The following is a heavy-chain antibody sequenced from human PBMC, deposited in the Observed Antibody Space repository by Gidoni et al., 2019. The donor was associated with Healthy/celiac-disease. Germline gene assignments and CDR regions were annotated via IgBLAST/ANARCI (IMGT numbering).Heavy chain of an antibody. CDR1: GFTFSSSA. V-gene: IGHV3-23*01. Sequence: EVQLLESGGGLVKQGGSLRLPCAASGFTFSSSAMSWLRQAPGKGLGWVSASSGSGGSTYYADSVKGRFPISRDNSKNTLYLQMNSLRAEDTAVYYCAKDDVYYFDYWGQGTLVTVSS. J-gene: IGHJ4*02. CDR3: AKDDVYYFDY. CDR2: SSGSGGST.